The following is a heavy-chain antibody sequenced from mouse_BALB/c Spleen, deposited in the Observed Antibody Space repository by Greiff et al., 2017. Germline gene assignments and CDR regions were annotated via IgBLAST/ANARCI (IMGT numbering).Heavy chain of an antibody. CDR1: GYAFSSYW. CDR3: ARGGYRYDGYYFDY. Sequence: VQLQQSGAELVRPGSSVKISCKASGYAFSSYWMNWVKQRPGQGLEWIGQIYPGDGDTNYNGKFKGKATLTADKSSSTAYMQLSSLTSEDSAVYFCARGGYRYDGYYFDYWGQGTTLTVSS. V-gene: IGHV1-80*01. J-gene: IGHJ2*01. CDR2: IYPGDGDT. D-gene: IGHD2-14*01.